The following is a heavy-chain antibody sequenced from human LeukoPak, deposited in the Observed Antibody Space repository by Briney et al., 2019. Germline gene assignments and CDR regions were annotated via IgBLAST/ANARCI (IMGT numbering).Heavy chain of an antibody. D-gene: IGHD3-22*01. CDR3: ASLGRAHYYYDSSTYYRAEYFQY. CDR1: GYSFTSYW. CDR2: IYPGDSDT. V-gene: IGHV5-51*01. Sequence: GESLKISCRGSGYSFTSYWIGWVRQMPGKGLEWMGIIYPGDSDTRYSPSFQGQVTISADKSITTAYLQWSSLKTSDTAMYYCASLGRAHYYYDSSTYYRAEYFQYWGQGTLVTVSS. J-gene: IGHJ1*01.